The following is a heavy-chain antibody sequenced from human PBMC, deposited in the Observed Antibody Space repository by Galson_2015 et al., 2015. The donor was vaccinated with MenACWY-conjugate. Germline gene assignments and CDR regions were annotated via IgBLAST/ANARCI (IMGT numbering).Heavy chain of an antibody. CDR3: ARDYYGSHFDY. CDR2: IGSSGTPI. J-gene: IGHJ4*02. V-gene: IGHV3-48*04. D-gene: IGHD3-10*01. Sequence: SLRLSCAASGFTFSSYSMNWVRQAPGKGLEWVSYIGSSGTPIYYADSLKGRFTISRDNAKNSLYLQMNSLGAEDTAVYYCARDYYGSHFDYWGQGTLVTVSS. CDR1: GFTFSSYS.